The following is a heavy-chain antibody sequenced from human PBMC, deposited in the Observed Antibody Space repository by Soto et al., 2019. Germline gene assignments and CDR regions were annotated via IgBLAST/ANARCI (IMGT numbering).Heavy chain of an antibody. V-gene: IGHV3-23*01. J-gene: IGHJ4*02. Sequence: EVQLLESGGGLVQPGGSLRLSCAASGFTFSSSAMSWVRQAPGKGLEWVSALDGSGGATYYADFVKGRFTISRDNSKSTLYLQLNSLRAEDTDVYYCAKVKTWTCLDYWGQGALVTVSS. CDR1: GFTFSSSA. CDR3: AKVKTWTCLDY. D-gene: IGHD5-12*01. CDR2: LDGSGGAT.